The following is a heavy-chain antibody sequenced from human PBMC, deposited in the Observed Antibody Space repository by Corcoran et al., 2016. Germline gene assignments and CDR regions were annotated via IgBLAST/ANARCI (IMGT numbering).Heavy chain of an antibody. CDR2: MTGDGSDT. Sequence: EVQLVESGGGLVQPGGSLRLSCAASGFAFSTYWMHWVRQVPGKGLMWVSRMTGDGSDTTYADSVKGRFTSSRDNAENTLYLQMDRLRAEDTALYYCARGGGWSSGRFRAFGFWGQGTMVTVSS. D-gene: IGHD6-25*01. V-gene: IGHV3-74*03. CDR3: ARGGGWSSGRFRAFGF. J-gene: IGHJ3*01. CDR1: GFAFSTYW.